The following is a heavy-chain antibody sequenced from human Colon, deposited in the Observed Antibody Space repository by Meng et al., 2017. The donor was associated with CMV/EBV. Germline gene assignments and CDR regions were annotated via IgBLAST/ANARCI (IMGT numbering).Heavy chain of an antibody. CDR1: GGSFSGYY. Sequence: LRLSCAVYGGSFSGYYWSWIRQPPGKGLEWIGEINHSGSTYYNPSLKSRVTISVDTSKNPFSLKLSSVTAADTAVYYCARARSRPPGWGDYYYGMDVWGQGTTVTVSS. CDR3: ARARSRPPGWGDYYYGMDV. D-gene: IGHD3-10*01. CDR2: INHSGST. V-gene: IGHV4-34*09. J-gene: IGHJ6*02.